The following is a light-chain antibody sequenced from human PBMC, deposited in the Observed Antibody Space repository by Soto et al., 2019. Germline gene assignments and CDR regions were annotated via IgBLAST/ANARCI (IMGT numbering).Light chain of an antibody. J-gene: IGKJ2*01. CDR1: QSVSSN. CDR3: QQYNNWHMYT. CDR2: GAS. V-gene: IGKV3-15*01. Sequence: EIVMTQSPATLSVSPGERATLSCRASQSVSSNLAWYQQKPGQAPRLLIYGASTRATGIPARSSGSGSGTEFTLTISSLQSEDFAVYYCQQYNNWHMYTFGQGTKLEIK.